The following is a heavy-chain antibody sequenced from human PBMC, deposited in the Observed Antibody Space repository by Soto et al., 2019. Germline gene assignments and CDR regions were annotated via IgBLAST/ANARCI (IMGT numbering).Heavy chain of an antibody. Sequence: QGQLVQSGPEVKQPGASVKVSCNVSGYTFTSSGISWVRQAPGQGLEWMGWISVYNGNTNDAQKLQDRITVTADTSRNTVYMELRSLRSDDTAVYYCARDRHEYSRGWYGVDYWGRGTLVTVSS. CDR2: ISVYNGNT. D-gene: IGHD6-19*01. CDR1: GYTFTSSG. J-gene: IGHJ4*02. CDR3: ARDRHEYSRGWYGVDY. V-gene: IGHV1-18*01.